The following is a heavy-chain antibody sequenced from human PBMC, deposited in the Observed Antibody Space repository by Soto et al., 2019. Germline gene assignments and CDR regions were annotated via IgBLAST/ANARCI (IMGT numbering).Heavy chain of an antibody. CDR1: GYTFTGYY. Sequence: ASVKVSCKASGYTFTGYYMHWVRQAPGQGLEWMGWINPNSGGTNYAQKFQGWATMTRDTSISTAYMELSRLRSDDTAVYYCARGCSSTSCHAPDAFDIWGQGTMVTVSS. J-gene: IGHJ3*02. CDR3: ARGCSSTSCHAPDAFDI. D-gene: IGHD2-2*01. V-gene: IGHV1-2*04. CDR2: INPNSGGT.